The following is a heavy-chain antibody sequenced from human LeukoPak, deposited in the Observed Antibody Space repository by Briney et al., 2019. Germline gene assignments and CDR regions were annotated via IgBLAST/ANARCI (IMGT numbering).Heavy chain of an antibody. CDR2: IIPILGIA. CDR1: GGTFSSYA. Sequence: ASVKVSCKASGGTFSSYAISWVRQAPGQGLEWMGRIIPILGIANYAQKFQGRVTITADKSTSTAYMELSSLRSEDTAVYYCARFSYDILTGLYGMDVWGQGTTVTVSS. D-gene: IGHD3-9*01. V-gene: IGHV1-69*04. CDR3: ARFSYDILTGLYGMDV. J-gene: IGHJ6*02.